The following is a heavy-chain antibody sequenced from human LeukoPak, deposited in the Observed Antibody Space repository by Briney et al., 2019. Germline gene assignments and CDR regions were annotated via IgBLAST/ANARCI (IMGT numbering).Heavy chain of an antibody. D-gene: IGHD6-6*01. CDR2: IYSGGST. V-gene: IGHV3-66*02. Sequence: GGSLRLSCAASGFIVSSNYMSWVRQAPGKGLEWVSVIYSGGSTYYADSVKGRFTISRDNSKNTLYLQMNSLRAEDTAVYYCARDDSSSSGRLFGYWGQGTLVTVSS. J-gene: IGHJ4*02. CDR1: GFIVSSNY. CDR3: ARDDSSSSGRLFGY.